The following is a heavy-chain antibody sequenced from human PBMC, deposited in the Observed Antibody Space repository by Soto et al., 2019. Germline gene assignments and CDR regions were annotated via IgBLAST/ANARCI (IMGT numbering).Heavy chain of an antibody. CDR3: AKGEMVLRYYGMDV. CDR2: ISGSGGST. Sequence: GGSLRLSCAASGFTFSSYAMSWVRQAPGKGLEWVSAISGSGGSTYYADSVKGRFTISRDNSKNTLYLQMNSLRAEDTAVYYCAKGEMVLRYYGMDVWGQGTTVTSP. V-gene: IGHV3-23*01. CDR1: GFTFSSYA. J-gene: IGHJ6*02. D-gene: IGHD2-8*01.